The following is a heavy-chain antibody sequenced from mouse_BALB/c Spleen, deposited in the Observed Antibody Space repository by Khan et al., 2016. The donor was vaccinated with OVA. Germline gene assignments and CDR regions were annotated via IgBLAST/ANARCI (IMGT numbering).Heavy chain of an antibody. CDR2: ISYSGST. D-gene: IGHD1-2*01. Sequence: EVQLQESGPGLVKPAQSLSLTCTVTGYSITSGYGWNWIRKFPGNKLEWTGYISYSGSTNYNQYLKSRTSITRDKSKNQAFLQLKSVTTDDPATYYCARTARIKYWGQGTTLTVSS. V-gene: IGHV3-2*02. CDR3: ARTARIKY. J-gene: IGHJ2*01. CDR1: GYSITSGYG.